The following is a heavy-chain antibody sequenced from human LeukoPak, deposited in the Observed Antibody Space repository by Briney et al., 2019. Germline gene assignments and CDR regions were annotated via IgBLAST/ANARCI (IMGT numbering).Heavy chain of an antibody. CDR1: GFTFSNSD. CDR2: ISSSSSYI. D-gene: IGHD1-26*01. V-gene: IGHV3-21*01. J-gene: IGHJ5*02. CDR3: ARDSVGATKSNWFDP. Sequence: GSLRLSCATSGFTFSNSDMNWVRQAPGKGLEWVSSISSSSSYIYYADSVKGRFTISRDNAKNSLYLQMNSLRAEDTAVYYCARDSVGATKSNWFDPWGQGTLVTVSS.